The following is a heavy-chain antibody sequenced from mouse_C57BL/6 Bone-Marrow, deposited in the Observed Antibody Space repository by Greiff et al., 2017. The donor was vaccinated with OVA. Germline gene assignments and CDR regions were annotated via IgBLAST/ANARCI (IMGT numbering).Heavy chain of an antibody. J-gene: IGHJ3*01. Sequence: VQLVESEGGLVQPGSSMKLSCTASGFTFSDYYMAWVRQVPEKGLEWVANINYDGSSTYYLDSLKSRFIISRDNAKNILYLQMSSLKSEDTATYYCARDYYGSFAYWGQGTLVTVSA. CDR2: INYDGSST. D-gene: IGHD1-1*01. V-gene: IGHV5-16*01. CDR1: GFTFSDYY. CDR3: ARDYYGSFAY.